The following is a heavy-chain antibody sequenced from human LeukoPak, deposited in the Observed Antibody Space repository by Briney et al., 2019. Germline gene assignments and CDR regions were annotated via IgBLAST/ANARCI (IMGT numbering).Heavy chain of an antibody. D-gene: IGHD3-22*01. J-gene: IGHJ4*02. CDR3: AKVHRLVVTSGSHIDY. V-gene: IGHV3-23*01. CDR2: ISGSGGST. Sequence: GGSLRLSCAGSGFTFSSYAMSWVRQAPGKGLEWVSAISGSGGSTYYADSVKGRFTISRDNSKNTLYLQMNSLRAEDTAVYYCAKVHRLVVTSGSHIDYWGQGTLVTVSS. CDR1: GFTFSSYA.